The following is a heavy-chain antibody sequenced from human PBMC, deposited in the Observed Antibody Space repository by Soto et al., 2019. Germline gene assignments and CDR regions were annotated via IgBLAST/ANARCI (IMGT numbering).Heavy chain of an antibody. D-gene: IGHD3-22*01. J-gene: IGHJ5*02. Sequence: QVQLQESGPGLVKPSETLSLTCTVSGGSISSYYWSWIRQPAGKGLEWIGRIYTTGTTNYNPSFKSRVTISVDTSKNQCSLRLSSVTAADTAVYYCARVQSDYFDSSGYYNWFDPWGQGTLVTVSS. CDR1: GGSISSYY. V-gene: IGHV4-4*07. CDR2: IYTTGTT. CDR3: ARVQSDYFDSSGYYNWFDP.